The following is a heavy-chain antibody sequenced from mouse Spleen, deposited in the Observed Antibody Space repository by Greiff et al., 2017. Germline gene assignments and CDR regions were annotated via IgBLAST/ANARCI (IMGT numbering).Heavy chain of an antibody. Sequence: DVKLVESGGGLVKLGGSLKLSCAASGFTFSSYAMSWVRQTPEKRLEWVATISSGGGNTYYPDSVKGRFTISRDNAKNTLYLQMSSLKSEDTAMYYCARHGGGYYYAMDYWGQGTSVTVSS. J-gene: IGHJ4*01. D-gene: IGHD1-1*02. CDR3: ARHGGGYYYAMDY. CDR2: ISSGGGNT. CDR1: GFTFSSYA. V-gene: IGHV5-9*04.